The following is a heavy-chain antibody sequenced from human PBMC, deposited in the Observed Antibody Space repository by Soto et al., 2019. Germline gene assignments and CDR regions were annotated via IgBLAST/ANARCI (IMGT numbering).Heavy chain of an antibody. CDR2: IWHDGSNK. V-gene: IGHV3-33*01. Sequence: GGSLRLSCAASGFAFNNYGIHWVRQAPGKGLQWVAFIWHDGSNKYYADSVTGRFTISRDNSKNTLYLQMNSLRADDTAVYYCARDPYTHCTSTSCYTAYYYYYGLDVWGQGTTVTVSS. J-gene: IGHJ6*02. D-gene: IGHD2-2*02. CDR1: GFAFNNYG. CDR3: ARDPYTHCTSTSCYTAYYYYYGLDV.